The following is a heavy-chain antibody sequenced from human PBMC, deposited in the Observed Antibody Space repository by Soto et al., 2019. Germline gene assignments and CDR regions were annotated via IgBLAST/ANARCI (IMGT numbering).Heavy chain of an antibody. CDR1: GYSFTSYW. Sequence: PGESLKISCKGSGYSFTSYWIGWVRQMPGKGLEWMGIIYPGDSDTRYSPSFQGQVTISADKSISTAYLQWSSLKASDTAMYYCARLGCSSTSCQHGMDVRGQGTTVTVSS. J-gene: IGHJ6*02. CDR2: IYPGDSDT. V-gene: IGHV5-51*01. D-gene: IGHD2-2*01. CDR3: ARLGCSSTSCQHGMDV.